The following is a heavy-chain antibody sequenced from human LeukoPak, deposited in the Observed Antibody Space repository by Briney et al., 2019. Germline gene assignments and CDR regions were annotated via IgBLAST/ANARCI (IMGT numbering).Heavy chain of an antibody. D-gene: IGHD2-15*01. J-gene: IGHJ6*02. Sequence: GGSLRLSCAASGFTFSSYSMNWVRQAPGKGLEWVSSISSSSSYIYYADSVKGRFTISRDNAKNSLYLQVNSLRAEDTAVYYCAKWGYCSGGSCSGMDVWGQGTTVTVSS. CDR3: AKWGYCSGGSCSGMDV. CDR1: GFTFSSYS. V-gene: IGHV3-21*01. CDR2: ISSSSSYI.